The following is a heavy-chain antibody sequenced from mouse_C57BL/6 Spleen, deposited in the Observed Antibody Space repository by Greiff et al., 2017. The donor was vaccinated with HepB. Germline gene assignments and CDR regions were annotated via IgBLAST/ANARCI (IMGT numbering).Heavy chain of an antibody. V-gene: IGHV1-42*01. D-gene: IGHD2-1*01. Sequence: EVHLVESGPELVKPGASVKISCKASGYSFTGYYMNWVKQSPEKSLEWIGEINPSTGGTTYNQKFKAKATLTVDKSSSTAYMQLKSLTSEDSAVYYCARIYYGNYENYFDYWGQGTTLIVSS. CDR1: GYSFTGYY. CDR2: INPSTGGT. J-gene: IGHJ2*01. CDR3: ARIYYGNYENYFDY.